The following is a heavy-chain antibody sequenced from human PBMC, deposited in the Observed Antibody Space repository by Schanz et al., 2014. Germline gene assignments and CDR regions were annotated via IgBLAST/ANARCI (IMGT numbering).Heavy chain of an antibody. CDR3: VRVSFADPRLYRGMDRDIDY. CDR1: GFSFSDYY. D-gene: IGHD5-18*01. Sequence: QVHLLESGGGLVEPGGSLRLSCAASGFSFSDYYMTWVRQAPGRGLEWVSSISTSGTYMYIADSLKGRLTISRDDAKKSMNLQMNNLRDEDTAVYYCVRVSFADPRLYRGMDRDIDYWGQGTLVTVSS. J-gene: IGHJ4*02. CDR2: ISTSGTYM. V-gene: IGHV3-11*04.